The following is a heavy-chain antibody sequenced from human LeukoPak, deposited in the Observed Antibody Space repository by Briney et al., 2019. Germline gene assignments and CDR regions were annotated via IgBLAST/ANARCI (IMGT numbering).Heavy chain of an antibody. Sequence: SVKVSCKASGGTFSSYAISWVRQAPGQGLEWMGRIIPILGIANYAQKFQGRVTITADKSTSTAYMELSSLRSEDTAVYYCARDDDRAREIDYWGQGTLVTVSS. CDR1: GGTFSSYA. J-gene: IGHJ4*02. V-gene: IGHV1-69*04. CDR3: ARDDDRAREIDY. D-gene: IGHD3-22*01. CDR2: IIPILGIA.